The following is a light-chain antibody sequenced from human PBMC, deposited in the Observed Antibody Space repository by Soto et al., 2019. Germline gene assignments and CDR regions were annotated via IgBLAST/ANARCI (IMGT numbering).Light chain of an antibody. CDR1: QSVSTN. V-gene: IGKV3-11*01. CDR3: QHRGEWPPGAT. Sequence: EIVLTQSPGTLSLSPGERATLSCRASQSVSTNLAWYQHKPGQAPRLLIYGASTRATGIPARFSGSGSGTDFTLSISSLEPEDFAVYYCQHRGEWPPGATFGQGTRLEIK. CDR2: GAS. J-gene: IGKJ5*01.